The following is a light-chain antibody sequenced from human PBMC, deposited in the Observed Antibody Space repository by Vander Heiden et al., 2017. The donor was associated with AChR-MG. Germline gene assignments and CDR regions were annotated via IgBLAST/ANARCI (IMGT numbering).Light chain of an antibody. J-gene: IGLJ3*02. Sequence: QSVLTQPPSVSAAPGQKVSISCSGSSSNIGNNHVSWYQQFPGAAPKLLVYDNNQRLSGTPDRFSGSKSGTSATLDITGLQTGDEADYYCATWDDSLNLWVFGGGTELTVL. CDR2: DNN. CDR1: SSNIGNNH. CDR3: ATWDDSLNLWV. V-gene: IGLV1-51*01.